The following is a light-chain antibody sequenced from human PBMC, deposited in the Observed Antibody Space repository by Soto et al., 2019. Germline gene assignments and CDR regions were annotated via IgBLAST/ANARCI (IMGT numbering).Light chain of an antibody. Sequence: DIQMTQSPSTLSAYVGDRVTFTCRASQSISTWLAWYQQKPGKAPKLLIYDASSLQSDVPSRFSGSGAGTEFTLTISPLQTDDFASYYCQQYMNYATFGQGTKVEIK. CDR1: QSISTW. J-gene: IGKJ1*01. CDR3: QQYMNYAT. CDR2: DAS. V-gene: IGKV1-5*01.